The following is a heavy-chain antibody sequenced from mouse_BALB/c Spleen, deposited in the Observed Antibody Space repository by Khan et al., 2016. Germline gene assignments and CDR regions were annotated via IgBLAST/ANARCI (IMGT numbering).Heavy chain of an antibody. D-gene: IGHD1-1*01. V-gene: IGHV7-3*02. CDR2: IRNKANGYTT. CDR3: ARDIRFDGY. CDR1: GFTFTAYY. J-gene: IGHJ2*01. Sequence: EVELVESGGGLVQPGGSLRLSCATSGFTFTAYYMSWVRQPPGKALEWLGFIRNKANGYTTEYSASVKGRFTISRDNSQSILYLQMNTLRAEDSATYYCARDIRFDGYWGQGTTLTVSS.